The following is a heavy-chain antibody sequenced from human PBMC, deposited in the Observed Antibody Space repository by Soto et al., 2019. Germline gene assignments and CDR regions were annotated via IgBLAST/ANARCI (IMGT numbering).Heavy chain of an antibody. CDR2: INHSGST. J-gene: IGHJ5*02. Sequence: QVQLQQWGAGLLKPSETLSLTCAVYGGSFSGYYWSWIRQPPGKGLEWIGEINHSGSTNYNPSLKSRVTISVDTSKNQFSLKLSSVTAADTAVYYCARGAIVVVIRWNRWFDPWGQGTLVTVSS. D-gene: IGHD3-22*01. V-gene: IGHV4-34*01. CDR3: ARGAIVVVIRWNRWFDP. CDR1: GGSFSGYY.